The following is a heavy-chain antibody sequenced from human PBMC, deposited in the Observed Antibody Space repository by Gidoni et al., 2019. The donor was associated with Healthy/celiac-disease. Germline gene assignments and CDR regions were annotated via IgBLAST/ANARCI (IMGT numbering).Heavy chain of an antibody. CDR1: GFSLSNARMG. J-gene: IGHJ5*02. Sequence: QVTLKESGPVLVKPTETLTLTCTVSGFSLSNARMGVSWIRQPPGKALEWLAHIFSNDEKSYITSLKSRLTISKDTSKSQVVLTMTNMDPVDTATYYCARTNIAVAGKDWFDPWGQGTLVTVSS. V-gene: IGHV2-26*01. D-gene: IGHD6-19*01. CDR2: IFSNDEK. CDR3: ARTNIAVAGKDWFDP.